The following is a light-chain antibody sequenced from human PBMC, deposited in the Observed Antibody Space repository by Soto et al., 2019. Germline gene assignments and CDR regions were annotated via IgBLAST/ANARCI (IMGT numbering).Light chain of an antibody. CDR1: SSDVGGHNF. Sequence: QSALTQPASVSGSPGQSITISCTGTSSDVGGHNFVSWYQHHPGKAPKLMIYEVTHRPSGISDRFSGSKSGNPASLTISGLQAEDEAYYYCNSYTSTFTWVFGGGTKLTVL. V-gene: IGLV2-14*01. CDR3: NSYTSTFTWV. J-gene: IGLJ3*02. CDR2: EVT.